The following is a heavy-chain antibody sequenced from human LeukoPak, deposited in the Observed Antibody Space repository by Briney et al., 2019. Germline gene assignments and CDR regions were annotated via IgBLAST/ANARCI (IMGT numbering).Heavy chain of an antibody. CDR3: ARDATVLRYFDWLENWFDP. Sequence: GGSLRLSCAASGFTFSSYGMNWVRQAPGKGLEWVSSISSNSSYIYYADSVKGRFTISRDNAKNSLYLQMNSLRAEDTAVYYCARDATVLRYFDWLENWFDPWGKGTLVTVSS. CDR1: GFTFSSYG. D-gene: IGHD3-9*01. CDR2: ISSNSSYI. V-gene: IGHV3-21*01. J-gene: IGHJ5*02.